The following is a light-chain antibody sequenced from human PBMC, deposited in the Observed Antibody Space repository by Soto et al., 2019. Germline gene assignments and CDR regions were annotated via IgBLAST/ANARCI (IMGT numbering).Light chain of an antibody. CDR3: QQRQYWPLIT. V-gene: IGKV3-11*01. CDR1: QSVSIY. Sequence: VLTQSPATLSLSPVDRATLSCRSSQSVSIYLAWYQQKPGQAPRLLIYDTSNRATGIPARFSGSGSGTDFTLTISSLEPEDFAIYFCQQRQYWPLITFGQGTRLEIK. J-gene: IGKJ5*01. CDR2: DTS.